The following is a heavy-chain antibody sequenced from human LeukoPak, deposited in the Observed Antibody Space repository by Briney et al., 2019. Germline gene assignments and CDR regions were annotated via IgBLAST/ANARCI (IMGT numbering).Heavy chain of an antibody. V-gene: IGHV1-18*01. CDR2: ISAYNGNT. D-gene: IGHD2-2*01. CDR1: GGTFSSYA. CDR3: ARSRASSSHDQYHFDY. Sequence: GASVKVSCKVSGGTFSSYAITWVRQAPGQGLEWMGWISAYNGNTNYAQKLQGRVTMTTDTSTSTAYMELRSLRSDDTAVYYCARSRASSSHDQYHFDYWGQGTLVTVSS. J-gene: IGHJ4*02.